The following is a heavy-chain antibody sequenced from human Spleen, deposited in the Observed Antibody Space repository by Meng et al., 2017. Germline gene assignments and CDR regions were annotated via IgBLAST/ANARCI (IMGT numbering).Heavy chain of an antibody. CDR3: ARGGPIDY. D-gene: IGHD1-26*01. CDR2: FYYSGST. Sequence: QVQLQESGPGRVRPSETLSLTCTVSGGSVSNAIYFWSWIRQPPGKGLEWVGYFYYSGSTNYNPSLKSRVTISVDTSKNQFSLRLSSVTAADTAVYYCARGGPIDYWGQGTLVTVSS. CDR1: GGSVSNAIYF. V-gene: IGHV4-61*01. J-gene: IGHJ4*02.